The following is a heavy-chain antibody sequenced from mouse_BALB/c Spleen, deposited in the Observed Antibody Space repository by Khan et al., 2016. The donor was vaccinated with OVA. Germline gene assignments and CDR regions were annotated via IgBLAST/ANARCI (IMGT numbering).Heavy chain of an antibody. CDR2: IWSGENT. D-gene: IGHD2-14*01. Sequence: QVQLKESGPGLVQPSQSLSITCTVSGFSLTTYGIHWVRQSPGKGLEWLGLIWSGENTDYNSAFISRLSISKDNSKSQVFFRLNSLQTDDTAIYYCARNSYMYDFTYWGQGTLVTVSA. V-gene: IGHV2-2*01. CDR3: ARNSYMYDFTY. CDR1: GFSLTTYG. J-gene: IGHJ3*01.